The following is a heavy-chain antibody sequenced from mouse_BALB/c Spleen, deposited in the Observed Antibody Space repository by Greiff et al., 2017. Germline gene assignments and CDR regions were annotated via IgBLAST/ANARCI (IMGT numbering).Heavy chain of an antibody. V-gene: IGHV1-66*01. CDR1: GYSFTSYY. Sequence: VQLVESGPELVKPGASVKISCKASGYSFTSYYIHWVKQRPGQGLEWIGWIFPGSGNTKYNEKFKGKATLTADTSSSTAYMQLSSLTSEDSAVYFCARYYGNYYAMDYWGQGTAVTVSS. D-gene: IGHD2-1*01. CDR3: ARYYGNYYAMDY. CDR2: IFPGSGNT. J-gene: IGHJ4*01.